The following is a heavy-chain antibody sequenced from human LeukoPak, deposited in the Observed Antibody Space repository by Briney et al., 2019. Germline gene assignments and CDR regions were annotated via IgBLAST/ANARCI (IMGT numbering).Heavy chain of an antibody. CDR1: GFTFSSYA. J-gene: IGHJ5*02. D-gene: IGHD6-13*01. CDR3: AKSPTGLLAAAVDP. CDR2: ISGSGGST. Sequence: PGGSLRLSCAASGFTFSSYAMSWVRQAPGKGLEWVSAISGSGGSTYYADSVKGRFTISRDNFKNTLYLQMNSLRAEDTAVYYCAKSPTGLLAAAVDPWGQGTLVTVSS. V-gene: IGHV3-23*01.